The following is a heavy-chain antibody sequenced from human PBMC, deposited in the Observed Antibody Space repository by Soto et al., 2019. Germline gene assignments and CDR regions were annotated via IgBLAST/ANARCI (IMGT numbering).Heavy chain of an antibody. CDR2: ISGSGGST. J-gene: IGHJ3*02. Sequence: GGSLRLSCAASGFTFSSYAMSWVRQAPGKGLNWVSAISGSGGSTYYADSVKGRFTISRDNSKNTLYLQMNSLRAEDTAVYYCAKDVYYDILTGYSPGAFDIWGQGTMVTVSS. CDR1: GFTFSSYA. D-gene: IGHD3-9*01. CDR3: AKDVYYDILTGYSPGAFDI. V-gene: IGHV3-23*01.